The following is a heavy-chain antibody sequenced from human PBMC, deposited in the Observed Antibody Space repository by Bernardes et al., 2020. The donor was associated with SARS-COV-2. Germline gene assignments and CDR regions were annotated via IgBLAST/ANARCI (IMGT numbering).Heavy chain of an antibody. CDR3: AKDSSSSSESNGFYFYYFDY. CDR1: GFLFSNYA. D-gene: IGHD3-22*01. Sequence: GGSLRLSCAASGFLFSNYAMTWVRQAPGKGLEWVSTVSASAGTTYYAGSVKGRFTVSRDNSKSTLYLQMSSLRAEDTAIYYCAKDSSSSSESNGFYFYYFDYWGQGSLVTVSS. CDR2: VSASAGTT. J-gene: IGHJ4*02. V-gene: IGHV3-23*01.